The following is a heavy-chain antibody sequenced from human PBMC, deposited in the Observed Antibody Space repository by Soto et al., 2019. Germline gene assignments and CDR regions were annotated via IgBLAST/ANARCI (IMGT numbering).Heavy chain of an antibody. V-gene: IGHV3-23*01. CDR1: GITFSIYA. D-gene: IGHD2-2*01. CDR2: ISGRGDNT. Sequence: EVQLLQSGGGLVQPGGSLRLSCSASGITFSIYAMSWVRQAPGKGLEWVSAISGRGDNTYYADSVEGRFTISRDNSKKTLYLQMNSRRAEDTAIYWVVPSTILDMHVWGEGTTVTVFS. CDR3: VPSTILDMHV. J-gene: IGHJ6*03.